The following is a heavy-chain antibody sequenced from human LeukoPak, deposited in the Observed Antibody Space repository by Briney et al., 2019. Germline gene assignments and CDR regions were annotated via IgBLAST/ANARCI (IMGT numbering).Heavy chain of an antibody. CDR1: GGSMNNNY. V-gene: IGHV4-4*07. CDR3: ARGTLRLGDLSLSNYFDP. Sequence: SETLSLTCTVSGGSMNNNYWSWIRQPAGKGLEWVGRIHSSGSINYNPSLKSRVTMSVDTSKNQFSLKLSSVTAADTALYYCARGTLRLGDLSLSNYFDPWGQGTLVTVSS. D-gene: IGHD3-16*02. CDR2: IHSSGSI. J-gene: IGHJ5*02.